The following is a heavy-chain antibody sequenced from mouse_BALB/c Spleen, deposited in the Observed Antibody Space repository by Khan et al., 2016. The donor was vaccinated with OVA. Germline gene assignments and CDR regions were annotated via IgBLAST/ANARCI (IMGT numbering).Heavy chain of an antibody. CDR1: GYSITSDYA. J-gene: IGHJ4*01. CDR2: ISSTGST. D-gene: IGHD2-13*01. Sequence: EVQLQESGPGLVQPSQSLSLTCTVTGYSITSDYAWNWIRQFPGNKLEWMGYISSTGSTSYTPSLNSRISITQDTSKNQFFLHLNSVTTEDTATEYCARSLYYSDSYAMDYWGQATSVTVSS. V-gene: IGHV3-2*02. CDR3: ARSLYYSDSYAMDY.